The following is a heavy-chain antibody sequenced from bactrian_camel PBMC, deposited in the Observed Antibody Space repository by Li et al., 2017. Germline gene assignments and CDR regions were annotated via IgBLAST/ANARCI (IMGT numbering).Heavy chain of an antibody. CDR2: INTGGGIT. CDR3: AARWSYNGFCAGLRRADWGR. D-gene: IGHD1*01. CDR1: GFTFSNAA. Sequence: VQLVESGGGLVQPGGSLRLSCAASGFTFSNAAMSWVRQAPGKGLEWVSAINTGGGITYYADSVKGRFTISRDNAKNTLYLEMNSLKPEDTAMYYCAARWSYNGFCAGLRRADWGRWGQGTQVTVS. V-gene: IGHV3S31*01. J-gene: IGHJ6*01.